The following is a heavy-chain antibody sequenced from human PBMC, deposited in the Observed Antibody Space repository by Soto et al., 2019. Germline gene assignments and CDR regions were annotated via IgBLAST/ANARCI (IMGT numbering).Heavy chain of an antibody. CDR1: GGSISSGGYS. CDR2: IYHSGST. CDR3: ARAAPYYDY. J-gene: IGHJ4*02. V-gene: IGHV4-30-2*01. Sequence: SETLSLTCAVSGGSISSGGYSWSWIRQPPGKGLEWIGYIYHSGSTYYNPSLKSRVTISVDRSKNQFSLKLSSVTAADTAVYYCARAAPYYDYWGQGTLVTVSS. D-gene: IGHD6-13*01.